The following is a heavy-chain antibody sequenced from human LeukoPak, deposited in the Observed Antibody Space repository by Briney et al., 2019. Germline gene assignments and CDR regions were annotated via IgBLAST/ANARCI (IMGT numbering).Heavy chain of an antibody. CDR3: ARRFAPSRNDAFDI. Sequence: PSETLSLTCTASGCSINSSSYYWGWIRPPPGKGLESIGTIYYSGSTYYNPSLKSRVTISVDTSKNQFSLKLSSVTASDTAVYYCARRFAPSRNDAFDIWGQGTMVTVSS. J-gene: IGHJ3*02. V-gene: IGHV4-39*01. D-gene: IGHD3-10*01. CDR1: GCSINSSSYY. CDR2: IYYSGST.